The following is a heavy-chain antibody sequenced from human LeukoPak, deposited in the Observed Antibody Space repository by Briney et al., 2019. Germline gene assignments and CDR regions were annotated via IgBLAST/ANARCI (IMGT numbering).Heavy chain of an antibody. CDR3: AREWGRYFDWLLYPQYYYGMDV. Sequence: ASVKVSCKASGYTFTSYGISWVRQAPGQGLEWMGWISAYNGNTNYAQKLQGRVTMTTDTSTSTAYMELRSLRSDDTAVYYCAREWGRYFDWLLYPQYYYGMDVWGQGTTVTVSS. J-gene: IGHJ6*02. V-gene: IGHV1-18*01. D-gene: IGHD3-9*01. CDR2: ISAYNGNT. CDR1: GYTFTSYG.